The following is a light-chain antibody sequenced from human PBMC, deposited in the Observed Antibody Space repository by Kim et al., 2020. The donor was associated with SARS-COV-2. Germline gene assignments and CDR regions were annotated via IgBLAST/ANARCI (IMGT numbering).Light chain of an antibody. CDR2: YDS. CDR3: QVWDRTSDRV. J-gene: IGLJ3*02. Sequence: PGKASSTTCGGDKIGAKSVHGDQQKPGQAPGVVIYYDSGRPSGIPERFSGSNSGNTATLTISRVEAGDEADYYCQVWDRTSDRVFGGGTQLTVL. CDR1: KIGAKS. V-gene: IGLV3-21*04.